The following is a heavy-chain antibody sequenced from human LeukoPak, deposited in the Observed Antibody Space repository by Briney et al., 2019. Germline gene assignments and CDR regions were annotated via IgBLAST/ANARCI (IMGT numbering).Heavy chain of an antibody. J-gene: IGHJ4*02. V-gene: IGHV4-39*01. Sequence: SETLSLTCTVSGGSISSTSYYWGWVRQPPGKGLEWIGNIYYSGSTYYNPSLKSRVTISVDTSKNQFSLKLSSVTAADTAVYYCARLPHYYGTPYYFDFWGQGTLVTVSS. CDR2: IYYSGST. CDR3: ARLPHYYGTPYYFDF. D-gene: IGHD3-10*01. CDR1: GGSISSTSYY.